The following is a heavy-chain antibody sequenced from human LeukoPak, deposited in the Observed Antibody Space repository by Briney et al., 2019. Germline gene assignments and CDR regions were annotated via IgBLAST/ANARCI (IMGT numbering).Heavy chain of an antibody. CDR1: GFTFSSYS. Sequence: PGGSLRLSCAASGFTFSSYSMNWVRQAPGKGLEWVSSISSSSSYIYYADSVKGRFTISRDNAKNSLSLQMNSLRVDDTAVYYCARTFTNAFDIWGQGTMVTVSS. D-gene: IGHD3-3*01. J-gene: IGHJ3*02. CDR2: ISSSSSYI. V-gene: IGHV3-21*06. CDR3: ARTFTNAFDI.